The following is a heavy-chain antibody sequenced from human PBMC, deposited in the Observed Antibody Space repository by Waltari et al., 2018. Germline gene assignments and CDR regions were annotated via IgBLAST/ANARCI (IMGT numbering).Heavy chain of an antibody. Sequence: QLQLQESGPGLVKPSETLSLTCTVSGGSISSSSYYWGWIRQPPGKGLEWIGSIYYSGRTYYNPSLKSRVTISVDTSKNQFSLKLSSVTAADTAVYYCARGVVVIIYNWFDPWGQGTLVTVSS. CDR3: ARGVVVIIYNWFDP. CDR2: IYYSGRT. D-gene: IGHD3-22*01. CDR1: GGSISSSSYY. V-gene: IGHV4-39*07. J-gene: IGHJ5*02.